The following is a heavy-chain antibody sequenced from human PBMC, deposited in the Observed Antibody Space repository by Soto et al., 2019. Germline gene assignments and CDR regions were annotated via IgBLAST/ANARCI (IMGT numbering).Heavy chain of an antibody. CDR1: GFTFSDYY. Sequence: TGGSLRLSCAASGFTFSDYYMSWIRQAPGKGLEWVSYISSSSSYTNYADSVKGRFTISRDNAKNSLYLQMNSLRAEDTAVYYCARTPDCTNGVCSAGFDYWGQGTLVTVSS. D-gene: IGHD2-8*01. J-gene: IGHJ4*02. CDR2: ISSSSSYT. CDR3: ARTPDCTNGVCSAGFDY. V-gene: IGHV3-11*06.